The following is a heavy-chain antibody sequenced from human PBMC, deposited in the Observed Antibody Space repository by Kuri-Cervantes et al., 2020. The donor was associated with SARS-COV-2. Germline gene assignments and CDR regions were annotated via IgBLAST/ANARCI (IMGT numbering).Heavy chain of an antibody. J-gene: IGHJ4*02. V-gene: IGHV1-69*13. CDR2: IIPFFCTP. CDR3: ARWVGLEPTGFDY. Sequence: SVKVSCKASGGTFSTYGFTWVRQAPGQGLEWMGGIIPFFCTPNYAQKFEGRVTITADESTSTAYMELSSLRSEDTAVYYCARWVGLEPTGFDYWGQGTLVTVFS. D-gene: IGHD1-1*01. CDR1: GGTFSTYG.